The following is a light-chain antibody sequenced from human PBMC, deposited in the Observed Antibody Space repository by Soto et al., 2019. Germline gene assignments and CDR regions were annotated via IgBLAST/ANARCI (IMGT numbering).Light chain of an antibody. CDR1: QSVSSSY. Sequence: EIVLTQSPGTLSLSPGERATLSCRASQSVSSSYLAWYQQKPGQAPRLLIYGASSRATGIPDRFSGSGSGTDFTLTISRLEPEDFAVYYCQQYGSSPWTFGQGNKVENK. V-gene: IGKV3-20*01. CDR3: QQYGSSPWT. J-gene: IGKJ1*01. CDR2: GAS.